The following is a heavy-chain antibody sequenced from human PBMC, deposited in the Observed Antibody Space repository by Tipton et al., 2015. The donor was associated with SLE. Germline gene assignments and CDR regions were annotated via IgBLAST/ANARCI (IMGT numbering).Heavy chain of an antibody. J-gene: IGHJ4*02. D-gene: IGHD1-26*01. CDR2: IYHSGST. CDR3: ARDKGGSLDY. V-gene: IGHV4-38-2*02. CDR1: GYSISSGYY. Sequence: TLSLTCTVSGYSISSGYYWGWIRQPPGKGLEWIGSIYHSGSTYYNPSLKSRVTISVDTSKNQFSLKLSSVTAADTAVYYCARDKGGSLDYWGQGTLVTVSS.